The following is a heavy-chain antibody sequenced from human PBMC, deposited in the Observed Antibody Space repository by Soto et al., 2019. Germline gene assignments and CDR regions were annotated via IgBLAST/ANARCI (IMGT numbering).Heavy chain of an antibody. J-gene: IGHJ5*02. CDR3: ARASGSSSTSLISSWFDP. D-gene: IGHD2-2*01. CDR2: IYTSGST. V-gene: IGHV4-4*07. Sequence: SETLSLTCTVSGGSISSYYWSWIRQPAGKGLEWIGRIYTSGSTNYNPSLKSRVTMSVDTSKNQFSLKLSSVTAADTAVYYCARASGSSSTSLISSWFDPWGQGTLVTVPQ. CDR1: GGSISSYY.